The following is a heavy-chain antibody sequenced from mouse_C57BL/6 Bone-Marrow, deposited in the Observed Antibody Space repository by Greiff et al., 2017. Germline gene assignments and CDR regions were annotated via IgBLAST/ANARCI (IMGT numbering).Heavy chain of an antibody. J-gene: IGHJ2*01. CDR1: GYTFTDYY. Sequence: VQLQQSGPELVKPGASVKISCKASGYTFTDYYMNWVKQSHGKSLEWIGDINPNNGGTSYNQKFKGKATLTVDKSSSTAYMVLRSLTSEDSAVYYCAMWVDDYDGCFDYWGQGTPLTVSS. CDR2: INPNNGGT. CDR3: AMWVDDYDGCFDY. V-gene: IGHV1-26*01. D-gene: IGHD2-4*01.